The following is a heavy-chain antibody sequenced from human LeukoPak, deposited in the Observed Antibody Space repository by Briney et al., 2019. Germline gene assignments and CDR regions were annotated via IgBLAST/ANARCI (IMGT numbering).Heavy chain of an antibody. V-gene: IGHV5-51*01. CDR2: IYPGDSDT. Sequence: GESLQISFKGSGYSFTSYWIGWVRQMPGKGLEWMGIIYPGDSDTRYSPSFQGQVTISADKSISTAYLQWSSLKASDTAMYYCARQGYSYGYWFDPWGQGTLVTVSS. D-gene: IGHD5-18*01. J-gene: IGHJ5*02. CDR3: ARQGYSYGYWFDP. CDR1: GYSFTSYW.